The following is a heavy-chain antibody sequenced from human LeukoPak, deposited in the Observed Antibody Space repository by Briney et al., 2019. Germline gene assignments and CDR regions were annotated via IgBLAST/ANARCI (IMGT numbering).Heavy chain of an antibody. CDR1: GFTFSSYW. J-gene: IGHJ3*02. Sequence: GGSLRLSCAASGFTFSSYWMSWVRQAPGKGLEWVANIKQDGSEKYYVDSVKGRFTISRDNAKNSLYLQMNSLKTEDTAVYYCTRDLTRGYSGYDAFDIWGQGTMVTVSS. CDR3: TRDLTRGYSGYDAFDI. CDR2: IKQDGSEK. V-gene: IGHV3-7*03. D-gene: IGHD5-12*01.